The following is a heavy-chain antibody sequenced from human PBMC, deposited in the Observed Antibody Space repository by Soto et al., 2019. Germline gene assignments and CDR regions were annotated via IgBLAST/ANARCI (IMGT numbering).Heavy chain of an antibody. CDR2: INGGGSST. CDR3: AKVSASGSGTYTKRIFYYHYYGMDV. Sequence: DVQLLESGGGLAQPGGSLRLSCAASGFTFSSYAMHWVRQAPGKGLEWVSTINGGGSSTYYADSVKGRFTISRGNSKNTLYLQMNSLRADDTAVYYCAKVSASGSGTYTKRIFYYHYYGMDVWGQGTTVTVSS. J-gene: IGHJ6*02. D-gene: IGHD3-10*01. CDR1: GFTFSSYA. V-gene: IGHV3-23*01.